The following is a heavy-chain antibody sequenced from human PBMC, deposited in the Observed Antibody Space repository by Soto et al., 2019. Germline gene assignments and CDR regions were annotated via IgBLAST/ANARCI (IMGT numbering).Heavy chain of an antibody. D-gene: IGHD7-27*01. V-gene: IGHV6-1*01. Sequence: LSLTCAISGDSVSSDSTDWNWIRQSPSRGLEWLGRTYYRSKWYHEYAVAVKSRITINSDTSRNQFSLQLNSVTPEDTAVYYCAKGQHWGYTYWGQGTLVTVSS. J-gene: IGHJ4*02. CDR3: AKGQHWGYTY. CDR1: GDSVSSDSTD. CDR2: TYYRSKWYH.